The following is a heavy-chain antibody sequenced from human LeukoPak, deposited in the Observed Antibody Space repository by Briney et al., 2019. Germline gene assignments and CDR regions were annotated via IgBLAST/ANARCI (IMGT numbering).Heavy chain of an antibody. J-gene: IGHJ6*04. V-gene: IGHV3-23*01. Sequence: GGSLRLSCAASGFTFSSYAMSWVRQAPGKGLDWVSAISGSGGSTYYAASVKGRFTISRDNSKNTLYLKLNSLRAEDTAVYYCARGAPHTVYYYYYGMDVWGKGTTVTVSS. D-gene: IGHD4-17*01. CDR1: GFTFSSYA. CDR2: ISGSGGST. CDR3: ARGAPHTVYYYYYGMDV.